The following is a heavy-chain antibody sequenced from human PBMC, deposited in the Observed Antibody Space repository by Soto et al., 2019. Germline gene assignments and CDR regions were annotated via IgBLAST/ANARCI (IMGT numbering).Heavy chain of an antibody. CDR1: GGTFSSYT. Sequence: VQLVQSGAEVKQPGSSVKVSCKAAGGTFSSYTVTWVRQAPGQGLEWMGGFVPIVGTTDYSQNFQGRLTLTADESATTGYMELSSLTSDDTARYYCAIGSTYSGEFEFWGQGTLVTVSS. J-gene: IGHJ4*02. CDR3: AIGSTYSGEFEF. V-gene: IGHV1-69*01. CDR2: FVPIVGTT. D-gene: IGHD1-26*01.